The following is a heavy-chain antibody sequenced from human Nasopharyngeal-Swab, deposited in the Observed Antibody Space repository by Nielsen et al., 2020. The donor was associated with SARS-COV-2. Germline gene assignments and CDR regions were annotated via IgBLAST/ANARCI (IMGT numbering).Heavy chain of an antibody. CDR3: AREGITVAAFDP. CDR2: ISSSSSYI. D-gene: IGHD6-19*01. Sequence: GESLKISCAASGFTFSSYSMNWVRQAPGKGLEWVSSISSSSSYIYYADSVKGRFTISRDNAKNSLYLQMNSLRAEDTAVYYGAREGITVAAFDPWGLGTPVTVS. J-gene: IGHJ5*02. V-gene: IGHV3-21*01. CDR1: GFTFSSYS.